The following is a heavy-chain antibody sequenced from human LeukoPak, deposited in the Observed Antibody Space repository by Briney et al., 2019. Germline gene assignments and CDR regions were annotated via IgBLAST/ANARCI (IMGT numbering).Heavy chain of an antibody. D-gene: IGHD4-17*01. V-gene: IGHV1-69*13. CDR2: IIPIFGTA. CDR3: ARDRPDYGDDRNYFDY. Sequence: SVKVSCKASGGTFSSYAISWVRQAPGQGLEWMGGIIPIFGTANYAQKFQGRVTITADESTSTAYMELSSLRSEDTAVYYYARDRPDYGDDRNYFDYWGQGTLVTVSS. CDR1: GGTFSSYA. J-gene: IGHJ4*02.